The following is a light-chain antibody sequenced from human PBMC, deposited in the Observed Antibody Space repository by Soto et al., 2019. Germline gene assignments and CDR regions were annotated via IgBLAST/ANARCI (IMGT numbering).Light chain of an antibody. CDR3: KQRSNWPSYT. J-gene: IGKJ2*01. CDR2: DAS. Sequence: EIVLTQSPATLSLSPGERATLSCRARQSVSSYLAWYQQKPGQAPRLLIFDASNRATGIPARFSGSGSGTDFTLTISSLEPEDFAVYYCKQRSNWPSYTFGQGTKLEIK. V-gene: IGKV3-11*01. CDR1: QSVSSY.